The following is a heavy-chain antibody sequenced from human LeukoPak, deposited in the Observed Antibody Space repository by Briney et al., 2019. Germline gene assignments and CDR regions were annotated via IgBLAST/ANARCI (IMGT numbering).Heavy chain of an antibody. Sequence: SVKVSCKASGYTFSSYDINWVRQATGQGLEWMGGIIPIFGTANYAQKFQGRVTITADKSTSTAYMELSSLRSEDTAVYYCASTLTYFYDSSGYPPDYWGQGTLVTVSP. V-gene: IGHV1-69*06. CDR1: GYTFSSYD. J-gene: IGHJ4*02. CDR3: ASTLTYFYDSSGYPPDY. CDR2: IIPIFGTA. D-gene: IGHD3-22*01.